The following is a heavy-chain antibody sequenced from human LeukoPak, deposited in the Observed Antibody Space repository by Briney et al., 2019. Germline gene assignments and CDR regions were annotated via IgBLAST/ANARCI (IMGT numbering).Heavy chain of an antibody. CDR1: GYTFTGYY. Sequence: GASVKVSCKASGYTFTGYYMHWVRQAPGQGLEWMGWINPNSGGTNYAQKFQGRVTMTRDTSISTAYMELSRLRSDDTAVYYCARDKRVAVAGTYIYYYYMDVWGNGTTVIISS. CDR2: INPNSGGT. J-gene: IGHJ6*03. D-gene: IGHD6-19*01. V-gene: IGHV1-2*02. CDR3: ARDKRVAVAGTYIYYYYMDV.